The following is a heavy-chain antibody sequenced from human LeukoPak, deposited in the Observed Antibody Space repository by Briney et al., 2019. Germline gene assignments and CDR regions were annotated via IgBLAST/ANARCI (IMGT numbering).Heavy chain of an antibody. CDR3: ARSSSGWYGGFDY. V-gene: IGHV4-39*01. D-gene: IGHD6-19*01. Sequence: SETLSLTCTVSGGSISSNSYYWGWVRQPPGRGLEWVGSMYYTGSTNYNPSLKSRVTISVDTSKNQFSLKLSSVTAADTAVYYCARSSSGWYGGFDYWGQGTLVTVSS. CDR1: GGSISSNSYY. CDR2: MYYTGST. J-gene: IGHJ4*02.